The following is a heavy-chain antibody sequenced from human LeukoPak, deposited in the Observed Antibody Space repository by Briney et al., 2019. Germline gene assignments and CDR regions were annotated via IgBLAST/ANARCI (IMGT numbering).Heavy chain of an antibody. CDR2: IYPGDSDT. J-gene: IGHJ3*02. Sequence: GESLKISCKGSGYSFTSYWIGWVRQMPGKGLEWMGIIYPGDSDTRYSPSFQGQVTISADKSISTAYLQWSSLKASDTAMYYCARRPRHRYYDILTGYYGAFDIWGQGTMVTVSS. D-gene: IGHD3-9*01. CDR3: ARRPRHRYYDILTGYYGAFDI. CDR1: GYSFTSYW. V-gene: IGHV5-51*01.